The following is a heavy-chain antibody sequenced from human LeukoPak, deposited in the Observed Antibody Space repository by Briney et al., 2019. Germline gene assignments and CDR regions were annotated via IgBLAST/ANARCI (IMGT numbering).Heavy chain of an antibody. Sequence: QPGGSLRLSCAASGFTFSSYEMNWVRQAPGRGLQWVASIRQDGSEIYYVDSVKGRFSISRDNDKNSLSLQMNSLRAEDTAVYYCARGHSGRWFWWFGAWGQGTLVTVSS. D-gene: IGHD1-26*01. J-gene: IGHJ5*02. CDR2: IRQDGSEI. V-gene: IGHV3-7*04. CDR3: ARGHSGRWFWWFGA. CDR1: GFTFSSYE.